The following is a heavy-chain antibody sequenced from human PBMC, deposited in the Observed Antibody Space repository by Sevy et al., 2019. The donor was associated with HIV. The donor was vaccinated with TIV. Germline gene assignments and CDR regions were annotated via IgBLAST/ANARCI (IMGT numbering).Heavy chain of an antibody. CDR2: ISWNSGSI. CDR1: GFTFDDYA. D-gene: IGHD1-26*01. CDR3: AKDMSGELRASDI. J-gene: IGHJ3*02. V-gene: IGHV3-9*01. Sequence: GGSLRLSCAASGFTFDDYAMHWVRQAPGKGLEWVSGISWNSGSIGYADSVKGRFTISRDNAKNSLYLQMNSLRAEDTALYYCAKDMSGELRASDIWGQGTMVTVSS.